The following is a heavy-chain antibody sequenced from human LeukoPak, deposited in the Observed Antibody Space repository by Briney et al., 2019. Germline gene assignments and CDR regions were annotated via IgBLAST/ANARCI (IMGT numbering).Heavy chain of an antibody. J-gene: IGHJ4*02. D-gene: IGHD3-3*01. CDR1: GFTFSSYG. CDR3: AKQEHLAIFGVVNYYFDY. CDR2: IRYDGSNK. V-gene: IGHV3-30*02. Sequence: QSGGSLRLSCAASGFTFSSYGMHWVRQAPGKGLEWVAFIRYDGSNKYYADSVKGRFTISRDNSKNTLYLQMNSLRAEDTAVYYCAKQEHLAIFGVVNYYFDYWGQGTLVTVSS.